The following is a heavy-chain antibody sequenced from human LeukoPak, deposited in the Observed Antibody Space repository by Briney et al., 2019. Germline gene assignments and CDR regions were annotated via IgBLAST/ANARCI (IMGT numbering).Heavy chain of an antibody. Sequence: GGSLRLSCAASGFTVSSNYMSWVRQAPGKGLEWVSVIYSGGSTYYADSVKVRFTISRDNSKNTLYLQMNSLRAEDTAVYYCAREYYYDSSGYYLWGQGTLVTVSS. CDR3: AREYYYDSSGYYL. CDR2: IYSGGST. V-gene: IGHV3-53*01. J-gene: IGHJ4*02. CDR1: GFTVSSNY. D-gene: IGHD3-22*01.